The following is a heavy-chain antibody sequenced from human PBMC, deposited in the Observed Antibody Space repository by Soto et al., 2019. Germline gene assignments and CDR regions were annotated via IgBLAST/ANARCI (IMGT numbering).Heavy chain of an antibody. CDR3: SRHALPTGGSRYGGVRYFDP. Sequence: LSLTCSVSGDSIKGGGYFWGWVRQPPGKGLEWIGSIYYTGNTYYSPSLRSRVAMSVDTSNNEFSLRLTSLTDVDTAVYFCSRHALPTGGSRYGGVRYFDPWGQGILVTVSS. V-gene: IGHV4-39*01. CDR1: GDSIKGGGYF. CDR2: IYYTGNT. J-gene: IGHJ5*02. D-gene: IGHD3-10*01.